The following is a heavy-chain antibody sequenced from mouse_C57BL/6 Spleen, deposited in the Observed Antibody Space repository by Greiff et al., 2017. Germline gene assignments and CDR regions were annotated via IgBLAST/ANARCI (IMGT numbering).Heavy chain of an antibody. CDR2: IDPSDSYT. J-gene: IGHJ1*03. CDR1: GYTFTSYW. V-gene: IGHV1-50*01. CDR3: ARRDYYGRGWYFDV. Sequence: VKLQQPGAELVKPGASVKLSCKASGYTFTSYWMQWVKQRPGQGLEWIGEIDPSDSYTNYNQKFKGKATLTVDTSSSTAYMQLSSLTSEDSAVYYCARRDYYGRGWYFDVWGTGTTVTVSS. D-gene: IGHD1-1*01.